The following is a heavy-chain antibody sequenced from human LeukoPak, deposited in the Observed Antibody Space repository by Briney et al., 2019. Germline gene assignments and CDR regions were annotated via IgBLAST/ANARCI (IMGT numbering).Heavy chain of an antibody. CDR3: AKELPAPTAVAGH. J-gene: IGHJ4*02. CDR2: ISANGADT. Sequence: GGSLRLSCTASGFTFSNFAMTWVRQAPGKGLEWVSAISANGADTYYADSVKGRFTISRDSSKDTVYLQLNSLRAEDTATYYCAKELPAPTAVAGHWGQGTLVTVSS. CDR1: GFTFSNFA. D-gene: IGHD6-19*01. V-gene: IGHV3-23*01.